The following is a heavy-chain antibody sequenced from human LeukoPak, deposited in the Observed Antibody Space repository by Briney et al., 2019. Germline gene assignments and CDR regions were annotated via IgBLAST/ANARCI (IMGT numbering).Heavy chain of an antibody. J-gene: IGHJ4*02. V-gene: IGHV3-74*01. Sequence: GGSLRLSCAASGFTFSSYWMHWVRQAPGKGLVWASRINTDGSSTSYADSVKGRFTISRDNAKNTLYLQMNSLRAEDTAVYYCAREGPLLPFDYWGQGTLVTVSS. CDR1: GFTFSSYW. CDR3: AREGPLLPFDY. D-gene: IGHD3-22*01. CDR2: INTDGSST.